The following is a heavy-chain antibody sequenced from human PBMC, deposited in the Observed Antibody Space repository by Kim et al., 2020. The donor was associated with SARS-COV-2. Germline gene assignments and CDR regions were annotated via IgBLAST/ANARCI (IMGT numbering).Heavy chain of an antibody. CDR2: ISFDVSNK. CDR1: GFTFSSYA. J-gene: IGHJ4*02. Sequence: GGSLRLSCAASGFTFSSYAMHWVRQAPGKGLEWVAIISFDVSNKYCADSVKGRFTISRDNSKNTLYLQMNSLRADDTAVYYCARGGDCSSTSCYLPFDYWGQGTLVTVSS. CDR3: ARGGDCSSTSCYLPFDY. D-gene: IGHD2-2*01. V-gene: IGHV3-30-3*01.